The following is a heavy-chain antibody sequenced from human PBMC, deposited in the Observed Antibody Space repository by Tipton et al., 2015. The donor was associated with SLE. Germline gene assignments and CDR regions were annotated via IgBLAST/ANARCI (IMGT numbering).Heavy chain of an antibody. CDR3: ASRSTTVTTGGGAFDI. V-gene: IGHV4-39*07. J-gene: IGHJ3*02. Sequence: TLSLTCTVSGGSISSSSYYWGWIRQPPGKGLEWIGEINHSGSTNYNPSLKSRVTISVDTSKNQFSLKLSSVTAADTAVYYRASRSTTVTTGGGAFDIWGQGTMVTVSS. CDR2: INHSGST. CDR1: GGSISSSSYY. D-gene: IGHD4-17*01.